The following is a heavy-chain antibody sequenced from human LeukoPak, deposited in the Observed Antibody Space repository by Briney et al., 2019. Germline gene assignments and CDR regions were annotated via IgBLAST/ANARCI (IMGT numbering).Heavy chain of an antibody. D-gene: IGHD3-16*01. J-gene: IGHJ3*01. V-gene: IGHV3-13*01. CDR2: IGIPGDT. CDR3: AKAPGGGGLAFDV. CDR1: GFTFSGYD. Sequence: PGGSLRLSCVGSGFTFSGYDMHWLRQATGKGLEWVSGIGIPGDTYYPGSVKGRFTISRENTKNSFYLQMNSLRAEDTAVYYCAKAPGGGGLAFDVWGRGTMVTVSS.